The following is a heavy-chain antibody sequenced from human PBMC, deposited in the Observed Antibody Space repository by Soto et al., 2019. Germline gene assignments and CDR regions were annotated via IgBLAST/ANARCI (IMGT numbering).Heavy chain of an antibody. D-gene: IGHD2-15*01. CDR3: ARGRYCLTGRCFPNWFDS. Sequence: SETLSLTCSVSGDSISTVDYFLAWVRQPPGQALEYIGYIYKSATTYYNPSFESRVAISLDTSKSQFSLNVTSLTAADTAVYFCARGRYCLTGRCFPNWFDSWGQGTMVTVSS. CDR1: GDSISTVDYF. J-gene: IGHJ5*01. CDR2: IYKSATT. V-gene: IGHV4-30-4*01.